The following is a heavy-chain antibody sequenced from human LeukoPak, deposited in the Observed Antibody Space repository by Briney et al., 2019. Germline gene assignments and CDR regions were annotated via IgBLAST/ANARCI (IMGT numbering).Heavy chain of an antibody. Sequence: SETLSLTCAVYGGSFSGYYWSWIRQPPGKGLEWIGGINHSGSTNYNPSLKSRVTISVDTSKNQFSLKLSSVTAADTAVYYCARGSYYGSGSYYVVDYWGQGTLVTVSS. J-gene: IGHJ4*02. CDR2: INHSGST. CDR3: ARGSYYGSGSYYVVDY. V-gene: IGHV4-34*01. D-gene: IGHD3-10*01. CDR1: GGSFSGYY.